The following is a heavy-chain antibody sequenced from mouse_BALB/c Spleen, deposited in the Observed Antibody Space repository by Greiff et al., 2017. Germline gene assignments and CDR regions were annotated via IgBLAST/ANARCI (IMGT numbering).Heavy chain of an antibody. Sequence: EVQRVESGGGLVKPGGSLKLSCAASGFTFSSYAMSWVRQTPEKRLEWVASISSGGSTYYPDSVKGRFTISRDNARNILYLQMSSLRSEDTAMYYCARGLRGYSSTFDYWGQGTTLTVSS. CDR3: ARGLRGYSSTFDY. V-gene: IGHV5-6-5*01. D-gene: IGHD1-1*01. J-gene: IGHJ2*01. CDR2: ISSGGST. CDR1: GFTFSSYA.